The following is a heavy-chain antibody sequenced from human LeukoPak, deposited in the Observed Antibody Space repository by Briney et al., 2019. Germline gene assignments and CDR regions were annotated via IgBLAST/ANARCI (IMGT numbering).Heavy chain of an antibody. CDR3: ARQGLYYDFSFDY. V-gene: IGHV3-30*04. J-gene: IGHJ4*02. Sequence: GGSLRLSCAASGFTFSSYAMHWVRQAPGKGLEWVAVISYDGSNKYYADSVKGRFTISRDNSKNTLYLQMNSLRAEDTAVYYCARQGLYYDFSFDYWGREPWSPSPQ. D-gene: IGHD3-3*01. CDR2: ISYDGSNK. CDR1: GFTFSSYA.